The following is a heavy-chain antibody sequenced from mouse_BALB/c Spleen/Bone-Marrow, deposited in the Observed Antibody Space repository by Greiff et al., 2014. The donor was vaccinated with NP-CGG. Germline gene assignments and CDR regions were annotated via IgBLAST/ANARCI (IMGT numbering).Heavy chain of an antibody. CDR3: TRDNWDGYFDY. Sequence: EVQLVESGPGLVKPSQTVSLTCTVPGISITIGNYRWSWIRQFPGNKLEWIGYIYYSGTITYNPSLTSRTTITRDTSKNQFFLEMNSLTAEDTATYYCTRDNWDGYFDYWGQGTTLTISS. J-gene: IGHJ2*01. V-gene: IGHV3-5*02. D-gene: IGHD4-1*02. CDR2: IYYSGTI. CDR1: GISITIGNYR.